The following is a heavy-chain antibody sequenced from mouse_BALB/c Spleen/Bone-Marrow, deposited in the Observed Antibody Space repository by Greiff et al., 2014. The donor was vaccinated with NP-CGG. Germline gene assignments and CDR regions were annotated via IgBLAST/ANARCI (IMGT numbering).Heavy chain of an antibody. CDR2: IYPGDGDT. V-gene: IGHV1-82*01. CDR1: GYAFSSSW. J-gene: IGHJ2*01. D-gene: IGHD1-1*01. Sequence: VQLQQSGPELVEPGASVKISCKASGYAFSSSWMNWVRQRPGQGLEWIGRIYPGDGDTNYNGKFKGKATLTADKSSSTAYMQLSSLTSVDSAVYFCARDYGSSYGGVDYWGQGTTLTVSS. CDR3: ARDYGSSYGGVDY.